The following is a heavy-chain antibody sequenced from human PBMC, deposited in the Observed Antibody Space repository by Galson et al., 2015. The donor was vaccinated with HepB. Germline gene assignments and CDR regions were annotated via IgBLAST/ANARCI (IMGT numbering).Heavy chain of an antibody. D-gene: IGHD6-19*01. CDR1: GFTFSDYW. Sequence: SLRLSCAASGFTFSDYWMHWVRQAPGKGLVWVSRINHDGTSTVYADSVKGRFTISRDNAKNTLYLQMNSLRAEDTAVYHCARVETYITGWPFRWGQGTLVTVSS. CDR3: ARVETYITGWPFR. CDR2: INHDGTST. V-gene: IGHV3-74*01. J-gene: IGHJ4*02.